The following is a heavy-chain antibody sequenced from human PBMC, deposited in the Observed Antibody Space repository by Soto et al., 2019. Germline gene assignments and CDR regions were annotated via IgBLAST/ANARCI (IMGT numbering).Heavy chain of an antibody. CDR1: GGSISSGGYY. CDR2: IFDSGST. Sequence: QVQLQESGPGLVKPSQTLSLTCTVSGGSISSGGYYWSWIRQHPGKGLVWVGYIFDSGSTYYNPSLRSRVTISVDTSKNQFSLKLSSVAAADTSVYYCAREPLWFGEFYGMDVWGQGTTVTVSS. CDR3: AREPLWFGEFYGMDV. D-gene: IGHD3-10*01. V-gene: IGHV4-31*03. J-gene: IGHJ6*02.